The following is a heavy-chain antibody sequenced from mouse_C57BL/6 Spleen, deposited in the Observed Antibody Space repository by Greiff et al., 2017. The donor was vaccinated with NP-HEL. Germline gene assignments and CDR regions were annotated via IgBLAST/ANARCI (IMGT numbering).Heavy chain of an antibody. V-gene: IGHV14-1*01. D-gene: IGHD2-3*01. CDR2: IDPEDGDT. J-gene: IGHJ3*01. Sequence: EVKLMESGAELVRPGASVKLSCTASGFNIKDYYMHWVKQRPEQGLEWIGRIDPEDGDTEYAPKFQGKATMTADTSSNTAYLQLSSLTSEDTAVYYCLYDGYYVVWFAYWGQGTLVTVSA. CDR1: GFNIKDYY. CDR3: LYDGYYVVWFAY.